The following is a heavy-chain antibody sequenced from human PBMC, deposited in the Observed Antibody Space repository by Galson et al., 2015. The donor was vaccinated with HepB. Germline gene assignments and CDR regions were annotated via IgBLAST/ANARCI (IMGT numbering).Heavy chain of an antibody. CDR3: ARRDGSSRNCYSNWFDP. Sequence: SVKVSCKASGYTFTSYFIHWVRQAPGQGLEWMGIINPSSGSTGYAQKFQGRLTMTRDTSTSTVYMELSTLTSEDTAIYYCARRDGSSRNCYSNWFDPWGHVTLVTVSS. CDR1: GYTFTSYF. CDR2: INPSSGST. V-gene: IGHV1-46*03. D-gene: IGHD2-15*01. J-gene: IGHJ5*02.